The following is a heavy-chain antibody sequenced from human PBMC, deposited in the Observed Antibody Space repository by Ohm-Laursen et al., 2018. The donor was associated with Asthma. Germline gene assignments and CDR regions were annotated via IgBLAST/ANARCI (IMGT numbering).Heavy chain of an antibody. D-gene: IGHD6-13*01. V-gene: IGHV3-11*04. CDR2: ISTSGSTI. Sequence: SLRLSCSAPGFTFSDYYMSWIRHAPGKGLEWISYISTSGSTIYYADSVKGRFTISRDNSKNTLYLQMNSLRAEDTAIYYCAKDVLGFVAAAQDWGQGTLVTVSS. CDR3: AKDVLGFVAAAQD. CDR1: GFTFSDYY. J-gene: IGHJ4*02.